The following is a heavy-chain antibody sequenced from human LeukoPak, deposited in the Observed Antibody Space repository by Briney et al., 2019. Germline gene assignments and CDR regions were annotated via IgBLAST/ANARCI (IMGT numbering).Heavy chain of an antibody. Sequence: GGSLRLSCAASGFTFSSYWMSWVRQAPGKGLEWVANIKQDGSKEYYVDSVKGRFTISRDNAKNSLYLLMNSLRAEDSAVYYCARGLPYNDAFDVWGQGTMVTVSS. CDR1: GFTFSSYW. CDR2: IKQDGSKE. J-gene: IGHJ3*01. D-gene: IGHD4-11*01. CDR3: ARGLPYNDAFDV. V-gene: IGHV3-7*01.